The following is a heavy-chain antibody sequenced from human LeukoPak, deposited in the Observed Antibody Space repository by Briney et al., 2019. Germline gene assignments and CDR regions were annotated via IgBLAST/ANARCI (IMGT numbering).Heavy chain of an antibody. Sequence: PGGSLRLSCTTSGSTFSNAWMSWVRQAPGKGLEWFGRISSKTDGGTTDYAAPVKGRFTFSRDDSKNTLYLQMNSLKTEDTAVYYCIKSSGDWHWGQGTLVTVSS. D-gene: IGHD2-21*02. CDR2: ISSKTDGGTT. CDR3: IKSSGDWH. CDR1: GSTFSNAW. J-gene: IGHJ4*02. V-gene: IGHV3-15*05.